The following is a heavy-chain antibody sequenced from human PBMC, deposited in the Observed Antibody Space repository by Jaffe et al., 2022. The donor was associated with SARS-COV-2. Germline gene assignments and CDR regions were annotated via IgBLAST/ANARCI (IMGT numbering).Heavy chain of an antibody. CDR2: INHSGST. J-gene: IGHJ5*02. V-gene: IGHV4-34*01. CDR1: GGSFSGYY. Sequence: QVQLQQWGAGLLKPSETLSLTCAVYGGSFSGYYWSWIRQPPGKGLEWIGEINHSGSTNYNPSLKSRVTISVDTSKNQFSLKLSSVTAADTAVYYCARAVRRAIWFGESNNWFDPWGQGTLVTVSS. D-gene: IGHD3-10*01. CDR3: ARAVRRAIWFGESNNWFDP.